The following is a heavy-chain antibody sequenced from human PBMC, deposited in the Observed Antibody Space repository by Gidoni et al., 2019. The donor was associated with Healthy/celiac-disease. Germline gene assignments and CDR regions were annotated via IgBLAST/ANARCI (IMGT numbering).Heavy chain of an antibody. J-gene: IGHJ4*02. D-gene: IGHD3-22*01. V-gene: IGHV3-9*01. CDR3: AKVAYYYDSSGYSHYFDY. CDR2: ISWNSGSR. Sequence: EVQLVESGGGLVQPGRSLSLSCAASGFPFADYAMHWVRQAPGKGLEWVSGISWNSGSRGYADSVKGRFTISRDNAKNSLYLQMNSLRAEDTALYYCAKVAYYYDSSGYSHYFDYWGQGALVTVSS. CDR1: GFPFADYA.